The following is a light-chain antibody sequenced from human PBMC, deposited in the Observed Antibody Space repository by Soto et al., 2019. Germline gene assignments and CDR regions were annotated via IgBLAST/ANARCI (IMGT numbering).Light chain of an antibody. J-gene: IGKJ2*01. CDR2: GAS. CDR3: QQYHNSPLT. Sequence: EVIMTQSPTTLSVSPGAKVTLSCRASQSVSSHLAWYQQRPGQPPRLVISGASSRATGIPARFSAGGSGTDFFLTISSLQSEDFAVYFCQQYHNSPLTFGQGTKVEFK. CDR1: QSVSSH. V-gene: IGKV3D-15*01.